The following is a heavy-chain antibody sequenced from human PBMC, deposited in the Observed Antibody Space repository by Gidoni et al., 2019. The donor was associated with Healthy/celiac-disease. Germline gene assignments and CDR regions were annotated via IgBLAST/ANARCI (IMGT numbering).Heavy chain of an antibody. J-gene: IGHJ2*01. CDR1: GYTFTGYY. D-gene: IGHD5-12*01. CDR3: ARAATISYWYFDL. Sequence: QVQLVQSGAEVKKPGASVKVSCKASGYTFTGYYIHWVRQAPGQGLEWMGWINPNSGGTNYVQKFQGWLTMTRDTSISTAYMELSRLRSDDTAVYYCARAATISYWYFDLWGRGTLVIVSS. V-gene: IGHV1-2*04. CDR2: INPNSGGT.